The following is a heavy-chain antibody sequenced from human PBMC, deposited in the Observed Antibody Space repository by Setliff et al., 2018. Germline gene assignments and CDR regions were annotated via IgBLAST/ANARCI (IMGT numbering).Heavy chain of an antibody. CDR3: AKSHSSWPIFIDY. CDR2: ISGSGGST. J-gene: IGHJ4*02. CDR1: GFTFSSYA. Sequence: PGGSLRLSCAASGFTFSSYAMSWVRQAPGKGLEWVSAISGSGGSTYYADPVKGRFTISRDNSKNTLYLQMNSLRAEDTAVYYCAKSHSSWPIFIDYWGQGTLVTVSS. V-gene: IGHV3-23*01. D-gene: IGHD6-13*01.